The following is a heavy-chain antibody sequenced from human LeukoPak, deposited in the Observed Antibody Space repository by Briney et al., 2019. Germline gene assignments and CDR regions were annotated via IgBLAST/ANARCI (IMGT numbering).Heavy chain of an antibody. J-gene: IGHJ4*02. CDR1: GGSFSGYY. CDR2: INHSGST. CDR3: ARRNGQDIVPTFRRRYYFDY. D-gene: IGHD5-12*01. Sequence: EPSETLSLTCAVYGGSFSGYYWSWIRQPPGKGLEWIGEINHSGSTNYDPSLKSRVSISVDTSKNQFSLKLSSVTAADTAVYYCARRNGQDIVPTFRRRYYFDYWGQGTLVTVSS. V-gene: IGHV4-34*01.